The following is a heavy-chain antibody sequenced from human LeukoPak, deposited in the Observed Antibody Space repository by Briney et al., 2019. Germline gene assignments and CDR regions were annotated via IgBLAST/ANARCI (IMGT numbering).Heavy chain of an antibody. D-gene: IGHD2-15*01. V-gene: IGHV4-34*01. CDR3: ARGRYCSGGSCYRVEVFDY. J-gene: IGHJ4*02. CDR2: INHSGST. CDR1: GGSFSGYY. Sequence: SETLFLTCAVYGGSFSGYYWSWIRQPPGKGLEWIGEINHSGSTNYNPSLKSRVTISVDTSKNQFSLKLSSVTAADTAVYYCARGRYCSGGSCYRVEVFDYWGQGTLVTVSS.